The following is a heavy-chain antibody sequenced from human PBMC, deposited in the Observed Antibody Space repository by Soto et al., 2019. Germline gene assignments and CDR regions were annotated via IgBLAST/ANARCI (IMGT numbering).Heavy chain of an antibody. V-gene: IGHV1-46*01. CDR1: GYTFTSYG. D-gene: IGHD3-9*01. Sequence: ASVKVSCKASGYTFTSYGISWVRQAPGQGLEWMGIINPSGGSTSYAQKFQGRVTMTRDTSTSTVYMELSSLRSEDTAVYYCASIRGEVLRYFDWGYYYYGMDVRGQGTTVTVSS. CDR3: ASIRGEVLRYFDWGYYYYGMDV. J-gene: IGHJ6*02. CDR2: INPSGGST.